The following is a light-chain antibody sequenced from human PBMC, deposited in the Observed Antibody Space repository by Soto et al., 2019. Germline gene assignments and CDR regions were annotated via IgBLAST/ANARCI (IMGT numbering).Light chain of an antibody. CDR1: QGVSRK. J-gene: IGKJ4*01. V-gene: IGKV3-15*01. CDR3: QQYHTWPIT. Sequence: DIVMTQSPATLSVAPGERVTFSCRASQGVSRKLAWYQHKPGQAPRLLISGASTGATGIPARFSGSGPGTEFTLTISSLQSEDCAIYYCQQYHTWPITFGGGTKVEIK. CDR2: GAS.